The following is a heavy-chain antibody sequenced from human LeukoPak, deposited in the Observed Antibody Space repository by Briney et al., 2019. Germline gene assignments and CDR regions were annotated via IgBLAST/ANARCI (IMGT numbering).Heavy chain of an antibody. Sequence: PGGSLRLSCAASGFTVSSNYMSWVRQAPGKGLEWVSVIYSGGSTYYADSVKGRFTISRHNSKNTLYLQMNSLRAEDTAVYYCARVYYDSSGYYLDYWGQGTLVTVSS. V-gene: IGHV3-53*04. CDR2: IYSGGST. CDR1: GFTVSSNY. D-gene: IGHD3-22*01. J-gene: IGHJ4*02. CDR3: ARVYYDSSGYYLDY.